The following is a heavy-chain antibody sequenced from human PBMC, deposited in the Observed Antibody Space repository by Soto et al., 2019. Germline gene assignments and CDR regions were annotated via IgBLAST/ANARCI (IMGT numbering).Heavy chain of an antibody. CDR2: ISAYNGNT. V-gene: IGHV1-18*04. Sequence: SVKVSCKASGYTFPSYGISWVRQAPGQGLEWMGWISAYNGNTNYAQKLQGRVTMTTDTSTSTAYMELRSLRSDDTAMYYCARDVELSLLGLNAFDIWGQGTMVTVSS. D-gene: IGHD1-1*01. J-gene: IGHJ3*02. CDR1: GYTFPSYG. CDR3: ARDVELSLLGLNAFDI.